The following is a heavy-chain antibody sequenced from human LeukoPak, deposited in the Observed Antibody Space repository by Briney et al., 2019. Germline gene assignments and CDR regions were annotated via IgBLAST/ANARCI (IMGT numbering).Heavy chain of an antibody. Sequence: GGSLRLSCAASGFSFDDYAIHWVRQPPGKGLEWVSGISWNSGSIAYADSVKGRFTISRDNSKNTLYLQMNSLRAEDTAVYYCAKDSMVGAYCGGDCYSDAFDIWGQGTMVTVSS. CDR3: AKDSMVGAYCGGDCYSDAFDI. CDR1: GFSFDDYA. D-gene: IGHD2-21*02. CDR2: ISWNSGSI. V-gene: IGHV3-9*01. J-gene: IGHJ3*02.